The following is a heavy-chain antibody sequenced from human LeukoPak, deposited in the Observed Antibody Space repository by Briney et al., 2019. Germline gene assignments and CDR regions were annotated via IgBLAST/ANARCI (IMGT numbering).Heavy chain of an antibody. CDR3: AKDRTYSAYAALDY. V-gene: IGHV3-9*01. Sequence: GGSLRLSCAASGFTFDDYSTHWVRQAPGKGLEWVSGISWNSGSAGYADPVKGRFTISRDSAKNSLYLQMNSLRTEDTALYYCAKDRTYSAYAALDYWGQGTLVTVSS. CDR2: ISWNSGSA. CDR1: GFTFDDYS. D-gene: IGHD5-12*01. J-gene: IGHJ4*02.